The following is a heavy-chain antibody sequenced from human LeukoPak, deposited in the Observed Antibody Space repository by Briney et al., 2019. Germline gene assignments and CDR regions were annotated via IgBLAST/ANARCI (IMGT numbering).Heavy chain of an antibody. D-gene: IGHD6-25*01. CDR3: AREADFDY. V-gene: IGHV3-48*04. J-gene: IGHJ4*02. CDR1: GFTFSSYT. Sequence: GGSLRLSCAASGFTFSSYTMNWVRQAPGKGLEWVSYIDLSGSTLYYVDSVKGRFTISRDNAKNSLYLQMNSLRAEDTAVYYCAREADFDYWGQGTLVTVSS. CDR2: IDLSGSTL.